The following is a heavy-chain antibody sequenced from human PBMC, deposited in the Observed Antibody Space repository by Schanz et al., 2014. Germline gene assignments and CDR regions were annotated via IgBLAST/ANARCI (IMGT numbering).Heavy chain of an antibody. J-gene: IGHJ4*02. D-gene: IGHD3-10*01. CDR3: ARWFLIRGVILDS. CDR2: INTGGDST. V-gene: IGHV3-23*01. CDR1: GFTFSTYA. Sequence: VHLLESGGGLVEPGGSLRLSCAASGFTFSTYAMAWVRQAPGKGLEWVSSINTGGDSTYYADSVKGRFTISRDNSRDTVYLQMNSLRADDTAMYYCARWFLIRGVILDSWGQGTLVTVSS.